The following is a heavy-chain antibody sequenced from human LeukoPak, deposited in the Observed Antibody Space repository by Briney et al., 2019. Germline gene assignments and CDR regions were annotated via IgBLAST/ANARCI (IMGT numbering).Heavy chain of an antibody. CDR3: ARLSYGGYPPHYGMDV. V-gene: IGHV4-59*08. CDR2: IYYSGST. J-gene: IGHJ6*02. D-gene: IGHD5-12*01. CDR1: GGSISSYY. Sequence: SETLSLTCTVSGGSISSYYWSWIRQPPGKGLEWIGYIYYSGSTNYNPSLKSRVTISVDTSKNQFSLKLSSVTAADTAVYYCARLSYGGYPPHYGMDVWGQGTTVTVSS.